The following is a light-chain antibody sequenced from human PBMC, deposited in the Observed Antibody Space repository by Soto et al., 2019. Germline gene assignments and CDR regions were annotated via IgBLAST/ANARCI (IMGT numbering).Light chain of an antibody. CDR2: ASS. J-gene: IGKJ1*01. CDR1: ERIATN. V-gene: IGKV3-15*01. Sequence: EIVMTQSPATLSVSPGERATLSCRASERIATNLAWYQQKPGQAPRLLIYASSTRATVIPARFSGSGSGTEFTLTISSLQSEDFAVYYCQQYNKRPQTFGQGTKVDI. CDR3: QQYNKRPQT.